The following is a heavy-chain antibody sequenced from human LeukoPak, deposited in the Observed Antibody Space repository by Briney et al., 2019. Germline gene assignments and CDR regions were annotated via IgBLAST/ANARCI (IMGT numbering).Heavy chain of an antibody. J-gene: IGHJ4*02. CDR3: VRDGDAYNFDY. D-gene: IGHD5-24*01. V-gene: IGHV3-74*01. CDR1: GFTFRSYW. CDR2: VKFDGSYT. Sequence: GGSLRLSCAAAGFTFRSYWMHWVRQAPGKGLVWVSRVKFDGSYTNCVDSVKGRFTISRDNAKNTLYLQMNSLGLEDTGIYYCVRDGDAYNFDYWGQGTLVTVSS.